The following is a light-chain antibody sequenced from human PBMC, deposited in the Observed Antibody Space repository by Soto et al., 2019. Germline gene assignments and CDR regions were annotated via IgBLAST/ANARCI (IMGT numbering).Light chain of an antibody. J-gene: IGKJ1*01. CDR2: DAS. V-gene: IGKV3D-15*01. CDR1: QSVRSH. CDR3: QQYDNWAWT. Sequence: PGETATLSCRASQSVRSHLAWYQQRPGQPPRLLIYDASYRATGVPLRFSGSGSGTDFTLTISSLQSEDFAVYYCQQYDNWAWTFGQGTKVDIK.